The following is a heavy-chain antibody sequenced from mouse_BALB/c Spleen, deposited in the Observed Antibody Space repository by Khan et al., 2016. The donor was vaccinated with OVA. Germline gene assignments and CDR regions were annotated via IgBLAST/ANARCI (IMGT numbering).Heavy chain of an antibody. D-gene: IGHD1-2*01. Sequence: QVRLQQSGAELARPGASVKLSCKASGYTFTDYYINWVKQRTGQGLEWIGEISPGSGDTYYNEKFKGKATLHADKSYSTAYLTLSSLTTEASAVYCCARRNYFGYTFAYWGQGTLVTVSA. J-gene: IGHJ3*01. CDR2: ISPGSGDT. V-gene: IGHV1-77*01. CDR1: GYTFTDYY. CDR3: ARRNYFGYTFAY.